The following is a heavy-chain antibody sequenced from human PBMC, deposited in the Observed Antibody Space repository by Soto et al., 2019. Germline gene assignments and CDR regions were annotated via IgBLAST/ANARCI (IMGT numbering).Heavy chain of an antibody. V-gene: IGHV4-59*01. Sequence: PSETLSLTCTVSGGSISSYYWSWIRQPPGKGLEWIGYVYYSGSTNYNPSLKSRVTISVDTSKNQFSLKLSSVTAADTAVYYCGRMRYREWFNPWGQGTLVTVSS. CDR3: GRMRYREWFNP. D-gene: IGHD1-20*01. CDR1: GGSISSYY. J-gene: IGHJ5*02. CDR2: VYYSGST.